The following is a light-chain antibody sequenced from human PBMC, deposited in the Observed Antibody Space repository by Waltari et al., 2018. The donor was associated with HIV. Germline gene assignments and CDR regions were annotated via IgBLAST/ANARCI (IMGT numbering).Light chain of an antibody. CDR3: QQNYNTSWT. CDR1: QSIGSH. Sequence: DIQMTHSPSSLSASVRDRVTITCRASQSIGSHLNWYQQKPGKAPNLLIYTASSLQSGVPSRFSGSGSGTDFSLTISSLQPKDFATYYCQQNYNTSWTFGQGTKVEIK. V-gene: IGKV1-39*01. CDR2: TAS. J-gene: IGKJ1*01.